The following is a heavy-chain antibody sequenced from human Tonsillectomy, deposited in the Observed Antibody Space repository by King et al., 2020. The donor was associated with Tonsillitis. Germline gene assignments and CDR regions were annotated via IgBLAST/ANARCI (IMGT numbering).Heavy chain of an antibody. Sequence: VQLVESGGGLVQPGGSLRLSCAASGFTFSSYSMNWVRQAPGKGLEWVSYISSSSSTIYYADSVKGRFTISRDNAKNSLFLQMNSLRAEDTAVYYCAREAAAGTFDLWGRGTLVTVSS. V-gene: IGHV3-48*01. CDR1: GFTFSSYS. CDR2: ISSSSSTI. D-gene: IGHD6-13*01. CDR3: AREAAAGTFDL. J-gene: IGHJ2*01.